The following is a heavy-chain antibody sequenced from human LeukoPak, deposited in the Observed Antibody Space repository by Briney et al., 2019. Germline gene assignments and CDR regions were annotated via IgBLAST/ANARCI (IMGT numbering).Heavy chain of an antibody. CDR2: IYYSGST. V-gene: IGHV4-59*01. CDR3: ARWGPYCSSTSCYEQGGYYFDY. D-gene: IGHD2-2*01. Sequence: SETLSLTCTVSGGSISSYYWSWIRQPPGKGLEWIGYIYYSGSTNYNPSLKSRVTISVDTSKNQFSLKLSSVTAADTAVYYCARWGPYCSSTSCYEQGGYYFDYWGQGTLVTVSP. CDR1: GGSISSYY. J-gene: IGHJ4*02.